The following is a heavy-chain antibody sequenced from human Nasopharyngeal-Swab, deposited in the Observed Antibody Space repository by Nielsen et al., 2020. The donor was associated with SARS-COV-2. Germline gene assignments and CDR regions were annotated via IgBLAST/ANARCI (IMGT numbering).Heavy chain of an antibody. Sequence: SCAASGFTFSSYGMHWVRQAPGKGLEWVAVISYDGSNKYYADSVKGRFTISRDNSKNTLYLQMNSLRAEDTAVYYCAKVLDSSSFRYYYGMDVWGQGTTVTVSS. J-gene: IGHJ6*02. CDR1: GFTFSSYG. V-gene: IGHV3-30*18. D-gene: IGHD6-6*01. CDR2: ISYDGSNK. CDR3: AKVLDSSSFRYYYGMDV.